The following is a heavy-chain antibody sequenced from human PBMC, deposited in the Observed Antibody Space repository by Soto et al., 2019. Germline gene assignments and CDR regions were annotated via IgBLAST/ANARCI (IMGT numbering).Heavy chain of an antibody. V-gene: IGHV3-73*01. D-gene: IGHD3-3*01. CDR1: GVTLSGSA. CDR2: IRSKADSYAT. J-gene: IGHJ5*02. Sequence: GGSLRLSCAASGVTLSGSATDWVRQASGKGLEWVCRIRSKADSYATAYAASVKGRFTISRDDSKNTAYLQMNSLKTEDTAVYYCTRPSEGYDFWSGYGKNWFDPWGQGTLVTVSS. CDR3: TRPSEGYDFWSGYGKNWFDP.